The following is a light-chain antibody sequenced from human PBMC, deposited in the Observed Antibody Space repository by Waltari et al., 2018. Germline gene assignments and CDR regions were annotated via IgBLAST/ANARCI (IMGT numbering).Light chain of an antibody. V-gene: IGKV3-11*01. Sequence: EFVLTQSPATLSLSPGERATLSCRASQSVSSDLAWYQQKPGQGPRLLIYDASNRATGIPARFSGSGSETDFTLTISSLEPEDFAVYYCQQRSRWPWTFGQGTKVDVK. CDR1: QSVSSD. CDR3: QQRSRWPWT. J-gene: IGKJ1*01. CDR2: DAS.